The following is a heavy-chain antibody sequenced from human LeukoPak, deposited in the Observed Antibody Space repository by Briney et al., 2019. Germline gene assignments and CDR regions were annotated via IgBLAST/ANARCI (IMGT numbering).Heavy chain of an antibody. J-gene: IGHJ4*02. CDR1: GGSISGYY. CDR2: IYYSGGT. CDR3: ARERPYSSGWYHDY. Sequence: SETLSLTCTVSGGSISGYYWSWIRQPPGKGLEWIGYIYYSGGTSRTTNYNPSLKSRVTISVDTSKNQFSLKLSSVTAADTAVYYCARERPYSSGWYHDYWGQGSLVTVSS. D-gene: IGHD6-19*01. V-gene: IGHV4-59*01.